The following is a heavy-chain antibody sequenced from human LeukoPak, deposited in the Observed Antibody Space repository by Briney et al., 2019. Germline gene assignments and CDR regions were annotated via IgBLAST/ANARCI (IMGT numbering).Heavy chain of an antibody. CDR1: GGSFSGYY. CDR3: ARAGGYYYDSSGYYYSDAFDI. D-gene: IGHD3-22*01. J-gene: IGHJ3*02. Sequence: SETLSLTCAVYGGSFSGYYWSWIRQPPGKGLEWIGEINHSGSTNYNPSLKSRVTISVDTSKNQFSLKLSSVTAADTAVYYCARAGGYYYDSSGYYYSDAFDIWGQGTMVTVSS. CDR2: INHSGST. V-gene: IGHV4-34*01.